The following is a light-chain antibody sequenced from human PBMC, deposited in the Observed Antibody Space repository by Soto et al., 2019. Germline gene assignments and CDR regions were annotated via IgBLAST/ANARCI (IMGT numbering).Light chain of an antibody. CDR3: QQRTSLPLT. J-gene: IGKJ4*01. V-gene: IGKV3-11*01. CDR1: QSVSSY. CDR2: DAS. Sequence: EIVLTQSPATLSLSPGERATLSCRASQSVSSYLAWYQQKPGQPPRLLIYDASNRATGIPARFSGSGSGTDFILTISSLEPEDFAVYYCQQRTSLPLTFGGGTAVEIQ.